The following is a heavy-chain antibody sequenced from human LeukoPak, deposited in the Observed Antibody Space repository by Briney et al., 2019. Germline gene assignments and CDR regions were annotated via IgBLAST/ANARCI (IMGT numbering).Heavy chain of an antibody. Sequence: SGPTLVEPTQTLTLTCTFSGFSLTTGGVGVGWIRQPPGQAPEWLALINWDDEKVYSPSLKSRLTITKDTSKNQVVLTMTNVDPVDTATYYCAHRRDSSGYHYRWWFHPWGQGTLVTVSS. CDR3: AHRRDSSGYHYRWWFHP. V-gene: IGHV2-5*02. CDR1: GFSLTTGGVG. D-gene: IGHD3-22*01. J-gene: IGHJ5*02. CDR2: INWDDEK.